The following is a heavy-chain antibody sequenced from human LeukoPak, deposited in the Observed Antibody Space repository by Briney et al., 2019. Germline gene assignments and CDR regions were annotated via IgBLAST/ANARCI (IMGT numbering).Heavy chain of an antibody. Sequence: GGSLRLSCAASGFIFSSYAMSWVRQAPGKGLEWVSYGGSGGSTYYADSVKGRFTVSRDNFKSTLYLQMNSLTAEDTAVYYCAKMRGQYYHSYYMDAWGKGTTVTVSS. V-gene: IGHV3-23*01. CDR3: AKMRGQYYHSYYMDA. CDR1: GFIFSSYA. J-gene: IGHJ6*03. CDR2: GGSGGST.